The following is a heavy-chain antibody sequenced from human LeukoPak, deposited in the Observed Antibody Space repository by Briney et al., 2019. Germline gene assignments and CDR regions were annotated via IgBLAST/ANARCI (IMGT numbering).Heavy chain of an antibody. D-gene: IGHD3-22*01. Sequence: GGSLRLSCAASGFTVSSNYMSWVRQAPGKGLEWVSVIYSGGSTYYADSVKGRFTISRDNAKNSLYLQMNSLRAEDTAVYYCARDLYYYDSSGYYEVSDYWGQGTLVTVSS. CDR1: GFTVSSNY. V-gene: IGHV3-53*01. J-gene: IGHJ4*02. CDR2: IYSGGST. CDR3: ARDLYYYDSSGYYEVSDY.